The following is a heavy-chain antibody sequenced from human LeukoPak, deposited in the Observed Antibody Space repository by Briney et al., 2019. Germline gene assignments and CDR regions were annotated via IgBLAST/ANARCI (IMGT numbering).Heavy chain of an antibody. V-gene: IGHV3-9*01. J-gene: IGHJ4*02. Sequence: PGGSLRLSCAASGFTFDDYAMHWVRQAPGKGLEWVSGISWNSGSIGYADSVKGRFTISRDNAKNSLYLQMNSLRAEDTALYYCAKDSNDILTGFDYWGQGTLVTVSS. CDR3: AKDSNDILTGFDY. D-gene: IGHD3-9*01. CDR1: GFTFDDYA. CDR2: ISWNSGSI.